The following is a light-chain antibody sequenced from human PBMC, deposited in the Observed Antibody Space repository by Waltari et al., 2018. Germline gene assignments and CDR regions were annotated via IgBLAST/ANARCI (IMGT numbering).Light chain of an antibody. CDR1: QSVSSY. Sequence: EIVLTQSPATLSLSPGERATLSCRASQSVSSYLVWYQQEPGQAPRLLMYDTSNRATGIPARFSGSGSGTDFTLTISSLEPEDFAVYYCQHRSIFGGGTKVEIK. CDR2: DTS. CDR3: QHRSI. V-gene: IGKV3-11*01. J-gene: IGKJ4*01.